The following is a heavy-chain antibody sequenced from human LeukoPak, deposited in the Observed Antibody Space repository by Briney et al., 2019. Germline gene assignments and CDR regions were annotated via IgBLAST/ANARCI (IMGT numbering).Heavy chain of an antibody. CDR1: GGSISGFY. V-gene: IGHV4-59*08. CDR2: IYYSGST. Sequence: SETLSLTCSVSGGSISGFYWSWIRQPPRKGLEWIGYIYYSGSTNYNPSLKSRITISVDTSKNQFSLKLSSVTAADTAAYYCARLGPVSSDYRGRLFDYWGQGTLVTVSS. CDR3: ARLGPVSSDYRGRLFDY. D-gene: IGHD3-22*01. J-gene: IGHJ4*02.